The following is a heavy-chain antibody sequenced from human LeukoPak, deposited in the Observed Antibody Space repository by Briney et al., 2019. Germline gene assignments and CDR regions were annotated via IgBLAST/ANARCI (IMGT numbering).Heavy chain of an antibody. CDR2: IYTGGGA. J-gene: IGHJ4*02. CDR1: GFTVNNNY. Sequence: PGGSLRFSCAASGFTVNNNYMIWVRQAPGKGLEWVSVIYTGGGAYYADSVRGRFTISRDNSKNTLYLQMNSLRVEDTAIYYCARVDYWGQGTLVTVSS. CDR3: ARVDY. V-gene: IGHV3-53*01.